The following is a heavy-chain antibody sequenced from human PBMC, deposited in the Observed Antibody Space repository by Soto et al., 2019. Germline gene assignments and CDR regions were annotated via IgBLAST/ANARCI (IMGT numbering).Heavy chain of an antibody. J-gene: IGHJ4*02. V-gene: IGHV4-39*01. CDR3: ARHDALTDFDY. CDR2: IYYSGST. CDR1: GGSISSSSYY. Sequence: SETLSLTCTVSGGSISSSSYYWGWIRQPPGKGLEWIGSIYYSGSTYYNPSLKSRVTISVDTSKNQFSLKLSSVTAADTAVYYCARHDALTDFDYWGQGTLVTVSS.